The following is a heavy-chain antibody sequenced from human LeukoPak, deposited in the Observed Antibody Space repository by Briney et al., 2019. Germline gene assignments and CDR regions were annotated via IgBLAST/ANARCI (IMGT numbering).Heavy chain of an antibody. CDR2: VRYDETNK. CDR3: ARDIVNGDYVSAY. V-gene: IGHV3-30*02. D-gene: IGHD4-17*01. J-gene: IGHJ4*02. CDR1: GFTFDNYG. Sequence: GGSLRLSCAASGFTFDNYGMHWVRQAPGKGLEWVAFVRYDETNKYYVDSVKGRFTISRDNSKNTLYLQMNSLRADDTGVYYCARDIVNGDYVSAYWGQGTLVTVSS.